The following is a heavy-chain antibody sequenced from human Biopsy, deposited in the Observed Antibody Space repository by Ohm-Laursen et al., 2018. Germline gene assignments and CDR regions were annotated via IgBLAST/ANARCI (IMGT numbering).Heavy chain of an antibody. J-gene: IGHJ5*02. Sequence: SDTLSLTCYVSGGSISSYYWSWIRQSPGKGLEWIGFIFYSGSTYYNPSLKSRTTISVDSSKNQFSLRLRSVTAADTAVYYCARGGNGYNYVTPGTWFDPWGRGTPVTVSS. CDR3: ARGGNGYNYVTPGTWFDP. V-gene: IGHV4-59*07. D-gene: IGHD5-24*01. CDR2: IFYSGST. CDR1: GGSISSYY.